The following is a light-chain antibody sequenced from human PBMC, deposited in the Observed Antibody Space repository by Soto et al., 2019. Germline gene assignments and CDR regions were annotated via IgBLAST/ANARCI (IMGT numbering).Light chain of an antibody. Sequence: QSALTQPASVSGSPGQSITISCTGTTSDVGSYSLVSWYQQHPGKAPKLMIYEGTKRPSGVSNRFSGSKSGNTASLTISGLQAEDEADYYCSSYTSSTTSVMFGGGTKLTVL. CDR3: SSYTSSTTSVM. CDR2: EGT. V-gene: IGLV2-14*02. J-gene: IGLJ3*02. CDR1: TSDVGSYSL.